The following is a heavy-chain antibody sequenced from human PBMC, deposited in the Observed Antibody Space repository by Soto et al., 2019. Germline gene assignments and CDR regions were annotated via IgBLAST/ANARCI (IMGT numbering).Heavy chain of an antibody. CDR2: IYYSGST. V-gene: IGHV4-61*01. D-gene: IGHD5-12*01. CDR1: GGSVSSGSYY. J-gene: IGHJ6*02. Sequence: QVQLQESGPGLVKPSETLSLTCTVSGGSVSSGSYYWSWIRQPPGKGLEWIGYIYYSGSTNYNPSLKSRVTISVDTSKNQFSLKLSAVTAADTAVYYCARDATKSGYDYGGMDVWGQGTTVTVSS. CDR3: ARDATKSGYDYGGMDV.